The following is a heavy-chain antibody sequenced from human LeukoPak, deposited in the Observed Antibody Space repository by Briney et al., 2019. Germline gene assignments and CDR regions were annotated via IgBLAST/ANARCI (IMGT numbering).Heavy chain of an antibody. Sequence: NPSETLSLTCAVYGGSFSGYYWSWIRQPPGKGLEWIGEINHSGSTNYNPSLKSRVTISVDTSKNQFSLKLSSVTAADTAVYYCARATLSNYYYYYMDVWGKGTTVTVSS. D-gene: IGHD2/OR15-2a*01. CDR3: ARATLSNYYYYYMDV. CDR2: INHSGST. V-gene: IGHV4-34*01. CDR1: GGSFSGYY. J-gene: IGHJ6*03.